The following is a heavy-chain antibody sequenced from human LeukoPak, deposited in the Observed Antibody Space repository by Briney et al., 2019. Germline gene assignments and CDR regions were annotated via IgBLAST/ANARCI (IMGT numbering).Heavy chain of an antibody. V-gene: IGHV1-2*02. Sequence: ASLKVSCKASGYTFTGYYMHWVRQAPGQGLEWMGWINPNSGGTNYAQKFQGRVTVTRDTSISTGYMELSRLRSDDTAVYYCATLVIAVAGGFGDYWGQGTLVTVSS. J-gene: IGHJ4*02. D-gene: IGHD6-19*01. CDR3: ATLVIAVAGGFGDY. CDR2: INPNSGGT. CDR1: GYTFTGYY.